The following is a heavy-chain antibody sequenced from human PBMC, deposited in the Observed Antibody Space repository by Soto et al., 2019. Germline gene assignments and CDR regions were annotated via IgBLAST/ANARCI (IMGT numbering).Heavy chain of an antibody. J-gene: IGHJ4*02. Sequence: EVQLVESGGGLVQPGGSLRLSCAASGFTFSSYWMSWVRQVPGKGLEWVANIKQDGNERYYVDSVKVRFTISRDNAKNSLYLQMNSLTAEDTAVYYCARVKSLAGEYWGQGTLVTVSS. CDR2: IKQDGNER. V-gene: IGHV3-7*05. CDR3: ARVKSLAGEY. D-gene: IGHD2-15*01. CDR1: GFTFSSYW.